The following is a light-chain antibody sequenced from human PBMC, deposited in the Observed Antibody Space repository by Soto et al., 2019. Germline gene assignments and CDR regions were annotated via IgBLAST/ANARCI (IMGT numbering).Light chain of an antibody. Sequence: EMVLTQSPATLSLSPGERATLSCRASQSVSTYLVWYQQKPGQAPRLLIYDASNRATGIPARFSGSGSGADFTLTISSLEPEDFAVYYCQQRSNWSGLTFGGGTKVDIK. J-gene: IGKJ4*01. CDR3: QQRSNWSGLT. CDR2: DAS. V-gene: IGKV3-11*01. CDR1: QSVSTY.